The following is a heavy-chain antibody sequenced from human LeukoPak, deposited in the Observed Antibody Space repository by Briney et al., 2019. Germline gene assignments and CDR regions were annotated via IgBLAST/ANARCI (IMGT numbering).Heavy chain of an antibody. Sequence: SETLSLTCAVYGGSFSGYYWSWIRQPPGKGLEWIGEINHSGSTNYNPSLKSRVTISVDTSKNQFSLKLSSVTAADTAVYYCARGPLYYDFWSGDYNHWFDPWGQGTLVTVSS. CDR3: ARGPLYYDFWSGDYNHWFDP. CDR2: INHSGST. D-gene: IGHD3-3*01. V-gene: IGHV4-34*01. CDR1: GGSFSGYY. J-gene: IGHJ5*02.